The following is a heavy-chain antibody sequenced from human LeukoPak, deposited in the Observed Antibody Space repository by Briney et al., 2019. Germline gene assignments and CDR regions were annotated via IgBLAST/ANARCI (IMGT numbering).Heavy chain of an antibody. J-gene: IGHJ6*03. CDR2: IYYSGST. D-gene: IGHD6-25*01. V-gene: IGHV4-59*01. CDR3: ARDFSAADKYYYYMDV. Sequence: SETLSLTCTVSGGSISSYYWSWIRQSPGEGLEWIGYIYYSGSTNYNPSLKSRVTISVDTSKNQFSLKLSSVTAADTAVYYCARDFSAADKYYYYMDVWGKGTTVTVSS. CDR1: GGSISSYY.